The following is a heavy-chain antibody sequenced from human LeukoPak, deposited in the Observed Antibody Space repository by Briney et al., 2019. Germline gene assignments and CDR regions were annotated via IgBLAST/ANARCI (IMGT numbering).Heavy chain of an antibody. CDR2: ISWDGGST. D-gene: IGHD3-16*01. V-gene: IGHV3-43D*03. J-gene: IGHJ4*02. CDR3: AKDRGGDIDGRVDY. Sequence: GGSLRLSCAAAGFTFDDYAMHWVRQAPGKGLEWVSLISWDGGSTYYADSVKGRFTISRDNSKNSLYLQLNSLRTEDTAWYYFAKDRGGDIDGRVDYWGQGTLGTVSS. CDR1: GFTFDDYA.